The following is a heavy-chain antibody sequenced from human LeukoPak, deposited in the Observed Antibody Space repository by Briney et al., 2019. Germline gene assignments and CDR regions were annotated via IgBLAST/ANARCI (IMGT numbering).Heavy chain of an antibody. V-gene: IGHV1-2*02. Sequence: ASVKVSCKASGYTFTSYGISWVRQAPGQGLEWMGWINPNSGGTNYAQKFQGRVTMTRDTSISTAYMELSRLRSDDTAVYYCARVPSSCPKRKVSWFDPWGQGTLVTVSS. CDR2: INPNSGGT. D-gene: IGHD6-13*01. J-gene: IGHJ5*02. CDR3: ARVPSSCPKRKVSWFDP. CDR1: GYTFTSYG.